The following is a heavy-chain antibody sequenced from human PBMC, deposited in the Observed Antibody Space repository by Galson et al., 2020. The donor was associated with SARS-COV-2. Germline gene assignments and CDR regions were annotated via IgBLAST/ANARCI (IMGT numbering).Heavy chain of an antibody. J-gene: IGHJ6*04. CDR1: GGSISSSSYY. CDR2: IYYSGST. CDR3: AREGYDGKDV. Sequence: SETLSLTCTVSGGSISSSSYYWGWIRQPPGKGLEWIGSIYYSGSTYYNPSLKSRVTISVDTSKNQFSLKLSSVTAADTAVYYCAREGYDGKDVWGKGTTVTVSS. V-gene: IGHV4-39*02.